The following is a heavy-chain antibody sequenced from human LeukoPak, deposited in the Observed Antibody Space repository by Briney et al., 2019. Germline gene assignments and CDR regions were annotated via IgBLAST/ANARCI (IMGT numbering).Heavy chain of an antibody. CDR2: INHSGST. V-gene: IGHV4-34*01. D-gene: IGHD1-26*01. J-gene: IGHJ4*02. Sequence: SETLSLTCAVYGGSFSGYYWSWIRQPPGKGLEWIGEINHSGSTNYNPSLKSRVTISVDTSKNQFSLKLTSVTAADTAVYFCARVVIVGATGYFDYWGQGTLVTVSP. CDR1: GGSFSGYY. CDR3: ARVVIVGATGYFDY.